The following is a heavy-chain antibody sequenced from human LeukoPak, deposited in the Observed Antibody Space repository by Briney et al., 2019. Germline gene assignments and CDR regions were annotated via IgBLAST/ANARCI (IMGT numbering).Heavy chain of an antibody. CDR3: ARDGRRDSDAFDI. V-gene: IGHV3-11*04. Sequence: PGGSLRLSCAASGFTFSDYYMSWLRQAPGKGLEWVSYISNSGSTIYYADSVKGRFTISRDNAKNSLYLQMNSLRAEDTAVYYCARDGRRDSDAFDIWGQGTMVTVSS. CDR2: ISNSGSTI. CDR1: GFTFSDYY. D-gene: IGHD1-1*01. J-gene: IGHJ3*02.